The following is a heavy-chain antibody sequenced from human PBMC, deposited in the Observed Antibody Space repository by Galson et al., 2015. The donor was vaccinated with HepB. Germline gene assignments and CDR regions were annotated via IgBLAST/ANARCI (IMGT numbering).Heavy chain of an antibody. CDR3: ASVFYDYIWGSYRSRYFDL. V-gene: IGHV3-74*01. J-gene: IGHJ2*01. CDR2: INSDGSST. CDR1: GFTFSSYW. D-gene: IGHD3-16*02. Sequence: SLRLSCAASGFTFSSYWMHWVRQAPGKGLVWVSRINSDGSSTSYEDSVKGRFTISRDNAKNTLYLQMNSLRAEDTAVYYCASVFYDYIWGSYRSRYFDLWGRGTLVTVSS.